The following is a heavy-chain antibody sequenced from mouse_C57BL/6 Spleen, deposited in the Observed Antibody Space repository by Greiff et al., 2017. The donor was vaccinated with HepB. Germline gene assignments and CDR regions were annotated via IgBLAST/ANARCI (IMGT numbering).Heavy chain of an antibody. D-gene: IGHD2-3*01. J-gene: IGHJ2*01. V-gene: IGHV1-22*01. Sequence: VQLQQSGPELVKPGASVKMSCKASGYTFTDYNMHWVKQSHGKSLEWIGYINPNNGGTSYNQKFKGKATLTVNKSSSTAYMELRSLTSEDSAVYYCAALYDGYYERAFDYWGQGTTLTVSS. CDR1: GYTFTDYN. CDR3: AALYDGYYERAFDY. CDR2: INPNNGGT.